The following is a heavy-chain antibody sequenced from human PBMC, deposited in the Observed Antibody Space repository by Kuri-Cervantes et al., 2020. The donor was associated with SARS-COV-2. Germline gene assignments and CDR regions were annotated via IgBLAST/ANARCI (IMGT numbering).Heavy chain of an antibody. V-gene: IGHV4-59*08. CDR3: ARRGLDYDSSGYYRVFDY. D-gene: IGHD3-22*01. Sequence: SETLSLTCTVSGGSISSYYWSWIRQPPGKGLEWIGYIYYSGSTNYNPSLKSRVTISVDTSKNQFSLKLSSVTAADTAVYYCARRGLDYDSSGYYRVFDYWGQGTLVTVSS. CDR2: IYYSGST. CDR1: GGSISSYY. J-gene: IGHJ4*02.